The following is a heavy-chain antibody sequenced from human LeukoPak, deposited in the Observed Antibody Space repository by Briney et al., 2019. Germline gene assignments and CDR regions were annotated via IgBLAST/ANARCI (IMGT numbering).Heavy chain of an antibody. D-gene: IGHD2-2*01. Sequence: GGSLRLSCAASGFTFSSYGMHWVRQAPGKGLEWVAVISYDGSNKYYADSVKGRFTISRDNSKNTLYLQMNSLRAEDTAVYYCAKIVVPAAILNRFDPWGQGTLVTVSS. CDR2: ISYDGSNK. CDR3: AKIVVPAAILNRFDP. J-gene: IGHJ5*02. CDR1: GFTFSSYG. V-gene: IGHV3-30*18.